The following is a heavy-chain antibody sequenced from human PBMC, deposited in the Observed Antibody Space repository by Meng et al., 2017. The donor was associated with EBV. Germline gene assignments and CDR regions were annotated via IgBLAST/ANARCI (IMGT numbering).Heavy chain of an antibody. Sequence: QLVRSAAGVTKPGSSVKVSCKTSGGPFRYYAISWVRQAPGQGLEWLGGFLPRLGAPNYAQKFHGRVKITADESTSTHYMDLSSLRSEDTAIYYCASESGRGYTPDYWGQGTLVTVSS. CDR3: ASESGRGYTPDY. V-gene: IGHV1-69*01. J-gene: IGHJ4*02. CDR1: GGPFRYYA. D-gene: IGHD3-10*01. CDR2: FLPRLGAP.